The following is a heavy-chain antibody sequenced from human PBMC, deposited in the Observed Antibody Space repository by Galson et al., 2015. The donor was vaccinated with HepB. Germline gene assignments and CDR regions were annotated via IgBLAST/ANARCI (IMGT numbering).Heavy chain of an antibody. CDR2: ITGGGGRT. CDR1: GFSFTKYS. D-gene: IGHD3-16*01. V-gene: IGHV3-23*01. J-gene: IGHJ4*02. Sequence: SLRLSCATSGFSFTKYSMSWVRQAPGKGLQWVSAITGGGGRTYYADSVKGRFTTSRDNSSNTVFLLMTSLRVDDTAVEYCAKVAILGATPHYFDYLGQGTQVTVSS. CDR3: AKVAILGATPHYFDY.